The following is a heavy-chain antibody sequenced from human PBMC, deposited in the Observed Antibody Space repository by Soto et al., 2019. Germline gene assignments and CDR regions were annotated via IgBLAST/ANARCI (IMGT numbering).Heavy chain of an antibody. Sequence: ASVKVSCKASGYTFTSYCISWVLQAPGQGLEWMGWISAYNGNTNYAQKLQGRVTMTTDTSTSTAYMELRSLRSDDTAVYYCARDKAGADGYDFWSGYQTATFDYWGRGTLVTVSS. CDR3: ARDKAGADGYDFWSGYQTATFDY. D-gene: IGHD3-3*01. CDR2: ISAYNGNT. V-gene: IGHV1-18*04. J-gene: IGHJ4*02. CDR1: GYTFTSYC.